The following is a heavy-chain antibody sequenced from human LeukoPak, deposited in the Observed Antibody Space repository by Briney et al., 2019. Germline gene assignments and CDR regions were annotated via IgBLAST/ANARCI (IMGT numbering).Heavy chain of an antibody. D-gene: IGHD6-13*01. CDR3: ARDPEPRRSWYLDY. CDR1: GFTFSNFG. Sequence: PGRSLRLSCAASGFTFSNFGMHWVRQAPGKGLEWVAVIWYDGSGKYYADSVKGRFTISRDNSKNTLYLQMNGLRAEDTAVYYCARDPEPRRSWYLDYWGQGTLVTVSS. CDR2: IWYDGSGK. V-gene: IGHV3-33*01. J-gene: IGHJ4*02.